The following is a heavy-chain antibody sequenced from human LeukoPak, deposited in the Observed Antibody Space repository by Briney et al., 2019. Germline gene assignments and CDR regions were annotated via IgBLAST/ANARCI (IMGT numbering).Heavy chain of an antibody. J-gene: IGHJ4*02. Sequence: GASVKVSCKASGHTFTGYYMHWVRQAPGQGLEWMGWINPNSGGTNYAQKFQGRVTMTRDTSISTAYMELSRLRSDDTAVYYCARETLWFGELFPHRYFDYWGQGTLVTVSS. CDR3: ARETLWFGELFPHRYFDY. V-gene: IGHV1-2*02. CDR2: INPNSGGT. D-gene: IGHD3-10*01. CDR1: GHTFTGYY.